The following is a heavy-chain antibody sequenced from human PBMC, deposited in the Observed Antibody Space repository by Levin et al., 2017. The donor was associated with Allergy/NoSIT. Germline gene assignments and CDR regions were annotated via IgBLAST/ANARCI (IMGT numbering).Heavy chain of an antibody. CDR3: ARAGSYDVLTNPDY. CDR2: ISGTTSYI. CDR1: GFTFSNYS. Sequence: PGGSLRLSCAASGFTFSNYSMNWVRQAPGKGLEWVSSISGTTSYIYYADSVKGRFTISRDNAKNSLYLQMNSLRAEDTAVYYCARAGSYDVLTNPDYWGQGSLVTVSS. V-gene: IGHV3-21*01. D-gene: IGHD3-9*01. J-gene: IGHJ4*02.